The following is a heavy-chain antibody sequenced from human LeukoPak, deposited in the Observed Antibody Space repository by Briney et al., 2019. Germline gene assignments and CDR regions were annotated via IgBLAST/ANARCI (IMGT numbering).Heavy chain of an antibody. J-gene: IGHJ4*02. V-gene: IGHV3-30*02. Sequence: PGGSLRLSCAASGFTFSSYGMDWVRQGPGKGLEWVAFIRYDGSDKYYADSVKGRFTISRDDSRNTLYLQMISLRPEDTAVYYCAKRLRLSGYNGYWGQGTLVTVSS. CDR2: IRYDGSDK. CDR3: AKRLRLSGYNGY. CDR1: GFTFSSYG. D-gene: IGHD5-24*01.